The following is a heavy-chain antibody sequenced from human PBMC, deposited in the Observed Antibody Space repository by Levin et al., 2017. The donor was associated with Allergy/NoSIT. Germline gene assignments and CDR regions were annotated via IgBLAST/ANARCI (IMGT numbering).Heavy chain of an antibody. CDR1: GFTFSSYG. CDR3: AKDHGSSSFCFDY. J-gene: IGHJ4*02. V-gene: IGHV3-30*18. Sequence: PGGSLRLSCAASGFTFSSYGMHWVRQAPGKGLEWVAVISYDGSNKYYADSVKGRFTISRDNSKNTLYLQMNSLRAEDTAVYYCAKDHGSSSFCFDYWGQGTLVTVSS. D-gene: IGHD6-6*01. CDR2: ISYDGSNK.